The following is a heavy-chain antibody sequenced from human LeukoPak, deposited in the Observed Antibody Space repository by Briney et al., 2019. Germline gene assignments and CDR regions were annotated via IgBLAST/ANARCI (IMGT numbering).Heavy chain of an antibody. CDR2: IKQEGSEK. V-gene: IGHV3-7*01. J-gene: IGHJ3*02. CDR3: ARGSTGI. D-gene: IGHD2-8*02. Sequence: GGSLRLSCAASGFAFDSYWMRWVRQAPGKGLEWVANIKQEGSEKYYVDSVKGRFTISRDNAKNSLYLQMNSLRAEDTAVYYCARGSTGIWGQGTMVTVSS. CDR1: GFAFDSYW.